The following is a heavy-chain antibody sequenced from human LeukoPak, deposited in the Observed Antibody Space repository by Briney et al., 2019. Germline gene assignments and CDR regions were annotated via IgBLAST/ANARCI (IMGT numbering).Heavy chain of an antibody. CDR2: INMYTANP. V-gene: IGHV7-4-1*02. Sequence: ASVKVSCKASGYTFIRYAINWLRQVPGQGLEWMGWINMYTANPAYAQGSTERLVFSLDTSVSTAYLEISNLKAEDTAVYYCARHDNDDDFDYWGQGTLVTVSS. CDR1: GYTFIRYA. D-gene: IGHD3-16*01. CDR3: ARHDNDDDFDY. J-gene: IGHJ4*02.